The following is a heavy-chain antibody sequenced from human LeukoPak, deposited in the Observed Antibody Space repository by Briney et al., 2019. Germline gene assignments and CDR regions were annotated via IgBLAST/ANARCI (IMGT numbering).Heavy chain of an antibody. D-gene: IGHD1-1*01. V-gene: IGHV4-30-2*01. J-gene: IGHJ4*02. Sequence: NSSETLSLTCAVSGGSISSGGYSWSWIRQPPGKGLEWIGYIYHSGSTYYNPSLKSRVTISVDRSKNQFSLKLSSVTAADTAVYYCARGISELDPTTPLDYWGQGTLVTVSS. CDR1: GGSISSGGYS. CDR2: IYHSGST. CDR3: ARGISELDPTTPLDY.